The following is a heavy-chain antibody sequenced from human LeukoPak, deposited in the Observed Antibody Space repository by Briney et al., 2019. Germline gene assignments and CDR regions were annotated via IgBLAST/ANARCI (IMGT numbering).Heavy chain of an antibody. D-gene: IGHD6-19*01. J-gene: IGHJ4*02. V-gene: IGHV3-23*01. Sequence: GGSLRLSCAASGLIFSDNAMSWVRQAPGKGLEWVSSISGSGGGTYYADSVKGRFTISRDNSKNTLYLQVNSLGAEDTAVYYCVKNGPVSGWFAGFASWGQGTLVTVSS. CDR1: GLIFSDNA. CDR3: VKNGPVSGWFAGFAS. CDR2: ISGSGGGT.